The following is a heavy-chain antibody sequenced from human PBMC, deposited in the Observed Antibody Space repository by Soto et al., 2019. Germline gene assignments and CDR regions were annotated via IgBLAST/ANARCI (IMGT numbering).Heavy chain of an antibody. Sequence: EVQLLESGGVLVQPGGSLRLSCAASGFTFSTYARTWVRQAPGKGLEWVSSISGSGGRTYYADSVKGRFTISRDNSKNTLYLLTNSLRSVDTAVYYCAKAGDYQGSESSFPIDYWGQGTLVLVSS. CDR1: GFTFSTYA. D-gene: IGHD3-10*01. CDR2: ISGSGGRT. CDR3: AKAGDYQGSESSFPIDY. J-gene: IGHJ4*02. V-gene: IGHV3-23*01.